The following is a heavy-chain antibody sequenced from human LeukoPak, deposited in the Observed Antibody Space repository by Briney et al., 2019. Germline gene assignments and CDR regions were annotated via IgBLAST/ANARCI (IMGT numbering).Heavy chain of an antibody. V-gene: IGHV4-59*01. CDR2: IYYSGST. Sequence: SETLSLPCTVSGGSISSYYWSWIRQPPGKGLEWIGYIYYSGSTNYNPSLKSRVTISVDTSKNQFSLKLSSVTAADTAVYYCARGYYYDSSGYQHDAFDIWGQGTMVTVSS. CDR1: GGSISSYY. CDR3: ARGYYYDSSGYQHDAFDI. J-gene: IGHJ3*02. D-gene: IGHD3-22*01.